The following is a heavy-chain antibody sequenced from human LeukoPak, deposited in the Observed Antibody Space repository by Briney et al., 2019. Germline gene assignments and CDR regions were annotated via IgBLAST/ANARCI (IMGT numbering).Heavy chain of an antibody. CDR1: GGSVSNSNYC. CDR2: IDYSGSP. V-gene: IGHV4-39*01. J-gene: IGHJ3*02. CDR3: ARPLDCNYGGTAFDI. D-gene: IGHD4-23*01. Sequence: PSETLSFTCTVSGGSVSNSNYCWGWIRQPPRQQLEWIGSIDYSGSPLYNPSLKSRVTISVDTSKNQFSLKLSSVTAADTAVYYCARPLDCNYGGTAFDIWGQGTMVTVSS.